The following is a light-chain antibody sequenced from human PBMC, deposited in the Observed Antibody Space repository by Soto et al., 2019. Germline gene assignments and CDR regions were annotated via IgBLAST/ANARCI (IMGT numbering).Light chain of an antibody. Sequence: DIQMTQSPATLSASVGDSVTITCRAGQSISSKLAWYQQKVGKASKLLIYMASSLESAVPSRFSGSGSGTEFTLTISSLQPDDFATYYCPQYDSHQGTFGQGTKLDI. CDR3: PQYDSHQGT. V-gene: IGKV1-5*03. CDR1: QSISSK. CDR2: MAS. J-gene: IGKJ1*01.